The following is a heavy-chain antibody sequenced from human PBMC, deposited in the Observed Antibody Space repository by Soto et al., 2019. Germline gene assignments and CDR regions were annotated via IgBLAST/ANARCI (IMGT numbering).Heavy chain of an antibody. Sequence: QVQLVESGGGLVEPGGSLRLSCAASGFIFTDYSMTWIRQAPGKGLEWVSYISNGDETTQYADSVKGRFTVSRDNSKNTVYLQMSSLRIDATAVYYCARDLSRGITMIRLEIHYWGQGTLVTVSS. D-gene: IGHD3-22*01. CDR2: ISNGDETT. CDR1: GFIFTDYS. V-gene: IGHV3-11*04. J-gene: IGHJ4*02. CDR3: ARDLSRGITMIRLEIHY.